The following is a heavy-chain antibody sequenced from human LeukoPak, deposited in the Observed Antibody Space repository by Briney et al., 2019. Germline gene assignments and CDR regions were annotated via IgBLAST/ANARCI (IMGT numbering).Heavy chain of an antibody. V-gene: IGHV3-23*01. J-gene: IGHJ4*02. CDR2: ISGSGGST. CDR3: AREGDGDYIPVGY. D-gene: IGHD4-17*01. CDR1: GFTFYSYA. Sequence: GGSLRLSCAASGFTFYSYAMTWVRQAPGKGLECVSDISGSGGSTYYADSVKGRFTISRDNSKNTLYLQMNSLRAEDTAVYYCAREGDGDYIPVGYWGQGTLVTVSS.